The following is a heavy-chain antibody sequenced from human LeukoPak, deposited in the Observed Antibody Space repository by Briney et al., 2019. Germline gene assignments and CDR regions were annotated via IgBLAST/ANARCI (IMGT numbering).Heavy chain of an antibody. V-gene: IGHV3-23*01. CDR3: TVNYCSGATCYMY. CDR1: GFTFSSYA. Sequence: TGGSLRLSCAASGFTFSSYAMSWVRQAPGKGLEWVSAISGSGGSTYYADSVKGRFTISRDNSKNTLYLQMNSLKTEDTAVYYCTVNYCSGATCYMYWGQGTLVTVSS. CDR2: ISGSGGST. J-gene: IGHJ4*02. D-gene: IGHD2-15*01.